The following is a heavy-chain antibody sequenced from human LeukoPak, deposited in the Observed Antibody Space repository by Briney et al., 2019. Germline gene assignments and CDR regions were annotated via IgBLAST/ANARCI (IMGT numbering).Heavy chain of an antibody. CDR2: SSSSSSYI. Sequence: GGSLRLSCAASGFTFSTYSMNWVRQAPGKGLEWVSSSSSSSSYIYYADSVKGRFTISRDNAKNSLYLQMNSLRAEDTAVYYCARGVVIAAGYPWFDPWGQGTLVIVSS. CDR1: GFTFSTYS. J-gene: IGHJ5*02. V-gene: IGHV3-21*01. CDR3: ARGVVIAAGYPWFDP. D-gene: IGHD2-15*01.